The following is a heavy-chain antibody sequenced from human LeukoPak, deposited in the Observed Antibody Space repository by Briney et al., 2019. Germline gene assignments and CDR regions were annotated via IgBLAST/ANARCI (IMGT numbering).Heavy chain of an antibody. Sequence: ASVKVSCKASGYTFTGYYMHWVRQAPGQGLEWMGWINPNSGGTNYAQKFQGRVTMTRDTPISTAYMELSRLRSDDTAVYYCARARRGSSSWYVNYWGQGTLVTVSS. D-gene: IGHD6-13*01. CDR3: ARARRGSSSWYVNY. CDR1: GYTFTGYY. CDR2: INPNSGGT. J-gene: IGHJ4*02. V-gene: IGHV1-2*02.